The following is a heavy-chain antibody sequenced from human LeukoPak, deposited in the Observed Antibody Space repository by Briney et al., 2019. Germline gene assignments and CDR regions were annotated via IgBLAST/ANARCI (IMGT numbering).Heavy chain of an antibody. CDR2: ISSNGGST. CDR1: GFTFSSYA. J-gene: IGHJ4*02. Sequence: GGSLRLSCAASGFTFSSYAMHWVRQAPGKGLEYVSAISSNGGSTYYANSVKGRFTISRDNSKNTLYLQMGSLRAEDMAVYYCARDAYDSSGYQTDYWGQGTLVTVSS. V-gene: IGHV3-64*01. CDR3: ARDAYDSSGYQTDY. D-gene: IGHD3-22*01.